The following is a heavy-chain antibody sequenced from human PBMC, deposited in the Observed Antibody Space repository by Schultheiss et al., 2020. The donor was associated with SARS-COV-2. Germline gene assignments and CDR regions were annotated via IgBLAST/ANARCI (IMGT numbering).Heavy chain of an antibody. J-gene: IGHJ4*02. CDR2: IIPIFGTA. CDR3: ARDSTRRKHSVNRGFDY. V-gene: IGHV1-69*13. Sequence: SVKVSCKASGGTFSSYAISWVRQAPGQGLEWMGGIIPIFGTANYAQKFQGRVTITADESTSTAYMELSSLRSEDTAVYYCARDSTRRKHSVNRGFDYWGQGTLVTVSS. D-gene: IGHD5/OR15-5a*01. CDR1: GGTFSSYA.